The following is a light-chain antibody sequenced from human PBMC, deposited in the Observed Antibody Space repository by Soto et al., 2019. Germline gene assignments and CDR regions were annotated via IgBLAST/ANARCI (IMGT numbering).Light chain of an antibody. CDR1: SSDVGGYNY. J-gene: IGLJ1*01. Sequence: QSALTQPASVSGSPGQSITISCTGTSSDVGGYNYVSWYQQHPGKAPKLMIYEVSNRPSGVSNRFSGSKSGNTASLTISGLQAEDEDDYYGTSVTGSSTFVFGAGTKVTVL. V-gene: IGLV2-14*01. CDR3: TSVTGSSTFV. CDR2: EVS.